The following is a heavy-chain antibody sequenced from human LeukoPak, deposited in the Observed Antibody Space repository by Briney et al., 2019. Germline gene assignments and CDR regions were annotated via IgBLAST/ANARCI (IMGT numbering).Heavy chain of an antibody. J-gene: IGHJ4*02. D-gene: IGHD3-10*01. CDR3: ARSMVRGVTTTDY. CDR1: GDYISNSNYY. CDR2: IYYSGSI. V-gene: IGHV4-39*01. Sequence: SETLSLTCSVSGDYISNSNYYWGWIRQPPGKGLEWIGSIYYSGSIYYNPSLKSRVTISVDTSKNQFSLKLSSVTAADTAVYYCARSMVRGVTTTDYWGQGTLVTVSS.